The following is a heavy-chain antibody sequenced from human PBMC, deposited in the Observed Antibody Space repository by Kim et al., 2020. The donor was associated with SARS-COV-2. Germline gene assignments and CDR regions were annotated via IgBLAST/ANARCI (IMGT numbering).Heavy chain of an antibody. Sequence: GGSLRLSCAASGFTFSNYAMSWVRQAPGKGLEWVSAISGSGGTAYSADSVKGRFTISRDNSKNTLYLQMNSLRAEDTAIYYCAEPLFSPPTIVLLPAALVYWGEGNLVTASS. CDR1: GFTFSNYA. D-gene: IGHD2-8*02. J-gene: IGHJ4*02. CDR2: ISGSGGTA. V-gene: IGHV3-23*01. CDR3: AEPLFSPPTIVLLPAALVY.